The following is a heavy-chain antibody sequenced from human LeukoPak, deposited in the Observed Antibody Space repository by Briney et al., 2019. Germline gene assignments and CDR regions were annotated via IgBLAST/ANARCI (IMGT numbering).Heavy chain of an antibody. D-gene: IGHD6-19*01. CDR3: ATHDLAGSSPFDS. CDR1: GYTFTSYY. V-gene: IGHV1-46*01. Sequence: ASVKVSCEASGYTFTSYYMQWVRQAPGQGLEWMGIINPSGGSTTYAQKFQGRVTVTRDTSTSTVYMELSSLRSEDTAVYYCATHDLAGSSPFDSWGQGTLVTVSS. J-gene: IGHJ4*02. CDR2: INPSGGST.